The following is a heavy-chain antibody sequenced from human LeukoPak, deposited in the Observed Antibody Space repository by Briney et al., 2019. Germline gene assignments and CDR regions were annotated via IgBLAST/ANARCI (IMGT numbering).Heavy chain of an antibody. CDR3: ARLWSFYYDSRGNWFDS. D-gene: IGHD3-22*01. CDR1: GDSMNSNAYW. Sequence: SETLSLTCSVTGDSMNSNAYWWGWVRQPPGKGLEWIGSVSYSGSTNCNPSLKSRVIISVDTSKNQVSLQLSSVTAADTAVYYCARLWSFYYDSRGNWFDSWGQGTLVPVSS. V-gene: IGHV4-39*01. J-gene: IGHJ5*01. CDR2: VSYSGST.